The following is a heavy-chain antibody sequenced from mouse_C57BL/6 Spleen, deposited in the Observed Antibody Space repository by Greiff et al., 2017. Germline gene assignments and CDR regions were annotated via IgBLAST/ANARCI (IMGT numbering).Heavy chain of an antibody. CDR3: ARASYYGSSWYCDV. J-gene: IGHJ1*03. D-gene: IGHD1-1*01. CDR2: IDPSDSET. CDR1: GYTFTSYW. V-gene: IGHV1-52*01. Sequence: QVQLQQPGAELVRPGSSVKLSCKASGYTFTSYWMHWVKQRPIQGLEWIGNIDPSDSETHYNQKFKDKATLTVDKSSSTAYMQLSSLTSEDSAVYYCARASYYGSSWYCDVWGTGTTVTVSS.